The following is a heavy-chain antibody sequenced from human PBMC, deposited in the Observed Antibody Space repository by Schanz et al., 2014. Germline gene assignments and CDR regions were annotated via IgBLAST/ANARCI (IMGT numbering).Heavy chain of an antibody. V-gene: IGHV3-30-3*01. D-gene: IGHD3-10*01. Sequence: QAQLVESGGGVVQPGRSLRLSCAASGFTFSSYAMHWVRQTPGKGLEWVAVMSYDGSNKYYADSVKGRFTISRDNLKNTVYLQMNSLRAEDTAVYYCAKDQGSYGSGSYSYFDYWGQGTLATVSS. CDR2: MSYDGSNK. J-gene: IGHJ4*02. CDR3: AKDQGSYGSGSYSYFDY. CDR1: GFTFSSYA.